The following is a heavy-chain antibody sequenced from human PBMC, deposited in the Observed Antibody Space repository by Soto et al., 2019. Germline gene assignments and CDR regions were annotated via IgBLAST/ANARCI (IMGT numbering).Heavy chain of an antibody. CDR3: AREAEREVVAVTTDLVDY. CDR2: IKQDGSEK. V-gene: IGHV3-7*01. J-gene: IGHJ4*02. Sequence: EVQLVESGGGLVQPGGSLRLSCAASGFTFSSYWMSWVRQAPGKGLEWVANIKQDGSEKYYVDSVKGRFTISRDNXKXSXXLQMNSLRAEDTAVYYCAREAEREVVAVTTDLVDYWGQGTLVTVSS. D-gene: IGHD2-15*01. CDR1: GFTFSSYW.